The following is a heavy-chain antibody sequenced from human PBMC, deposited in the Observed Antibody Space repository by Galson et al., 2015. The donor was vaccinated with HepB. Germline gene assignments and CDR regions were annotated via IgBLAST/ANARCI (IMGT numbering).Heavy chain of an antibody. V-gene: IGHV1-69*13. CDR3: ARARRWEPGSYFDS. CDR2: IITMFGTA. J-gene: IGHJ4*02. D-gene: IGHD1-26*01. Sequence: SVKVSCKASGGTFSSYAIIWVRQAPGQGLELMGGIITMFGTANYAQRFQGRVTITADESTNTTYMELSSLRSEDTAVYYCARARRWEPGSYFDSWGQGTLVTVSS. CDR1: GGTFSSYA.